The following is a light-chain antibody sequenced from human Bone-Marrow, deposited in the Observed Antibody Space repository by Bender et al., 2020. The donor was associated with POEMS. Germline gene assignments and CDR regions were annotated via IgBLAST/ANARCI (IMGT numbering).Light chain of an antibody. J-gene: IGLJ3*02. Sequence: QSVLTQPPSASGTPGQRVTISCSGGSSNIGAHAVNWYQHLPGTAPKLLIYSSHRRPSEVPDRFSGSRSGTSASLAIGGIQSEDEADYYCAVWDDSLNGWVFGGGTNLTVL. CDR3: AVWDDSLNGWV. CDR1: SSNIGAHA. V-gene: IGLV1-44*01. CDR2: SSH.